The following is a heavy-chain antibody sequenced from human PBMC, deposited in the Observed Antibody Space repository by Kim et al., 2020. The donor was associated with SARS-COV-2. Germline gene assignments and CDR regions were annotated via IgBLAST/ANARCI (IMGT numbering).Heavy chain of an antibody. CDR3: ARGRAGVVPSPILGIVRHYDYYAMDF. Sequence: SETLSLTCAVYGGSFSGFHWCWIRKRPGKGLEWIGVINHSGSTNYNPSLTSRVTISVDTSKSQSSLKLNFVTAADTAVYYCARGRAGVVPSPILGIVRHYDYYAMDFWGRGTTVTVSS. J-gene: IGHJ6*02. CDR2: INHSGST. D-gene: IGHD2-2*02. CDR1: GGSFSGFH. V-gene: IGHV4-34*01.